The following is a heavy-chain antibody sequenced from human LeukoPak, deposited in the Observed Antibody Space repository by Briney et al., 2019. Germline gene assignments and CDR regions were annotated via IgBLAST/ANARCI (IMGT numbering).Heavy chain of an antibody. J-gene: IGHJ4*02. CDR3: ARDKSPYDYVWGSYRPVDY. V-gene: IGHV3-11*04. CDR2: ISSRGKTI. Sequence: PGGSLRLSCAASGFKFSDYYMSWIRQAPGKGLEWVSYISSRGKTIYYADSVKGRFTISRDNAKNSLYLQMNSLRDEDTAVYYCARDKSPYDYVWGSYRPVDYWGQGTLVTVSP. D-gene: IGHD3-16*02. CDR1: GFKFSDYY.